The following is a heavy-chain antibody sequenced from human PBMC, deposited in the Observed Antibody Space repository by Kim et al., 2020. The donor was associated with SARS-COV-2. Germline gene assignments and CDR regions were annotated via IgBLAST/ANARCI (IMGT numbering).Heavy chain of an antibody. D-gene: IGHD6-13*01. Sequence: SETLSLTCTVSGGSINNYYWGWIRQPPGKGLEWIGYIYYSGSTIYNPSLKSRVTISVDTSKNQFSLKLTSVTAADTAVYYCARRRVAAAGTLDWFDPWG. J-gene: IGHJ5*02. CDR3: ARRRVAAAGTLDWFDP. CDR2: IYYSGST. V-gene: IGHV4-59*01. CDR1: GGSINNYY.